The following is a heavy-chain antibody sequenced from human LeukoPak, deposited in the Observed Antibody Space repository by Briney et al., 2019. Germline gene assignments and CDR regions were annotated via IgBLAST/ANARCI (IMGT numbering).Heavy chain of an antibody. CDR3: ASRDYYGSGSYQY. V-gene: IGHV4-34*01. J-gene: IGHJ4*02. CDR1: GGSFSGYY. Sequence: PSETLSLTCAVYGGSFSGYYWSWIRQPPGKGLEWIGEINHSGSTNYNPSLKSRVTISVDTSKNHFSLKLTSVTAADTAVYYCASRDYYGSGSYQYWGQGTLVTVSS. D-gene: IGHD3-10*01. CDR2: INHSGST.